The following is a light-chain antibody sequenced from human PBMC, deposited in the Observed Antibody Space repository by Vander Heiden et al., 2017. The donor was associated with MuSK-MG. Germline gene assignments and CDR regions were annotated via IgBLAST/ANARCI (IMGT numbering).Light chain of an antibody. CDR1: SSNIGSNY. CDR3: AAWDDSLSGPV. Sequence: QSGLTQPPSASGTPGQRVTISCSGSSSNIGSNYVYWYQQLPGTAPKLLIYRNNQRPSGVPDRFSGSKSGTSASLAISGLWSEDEADYYCAAWDDSLSGPVFGGGTKLTVL. J-gene: IGLJ3*02. CDR2: RNN. V-gene: IGLV1-47*03.